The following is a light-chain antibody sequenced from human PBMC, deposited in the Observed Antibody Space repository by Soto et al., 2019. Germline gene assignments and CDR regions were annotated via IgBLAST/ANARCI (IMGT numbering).Light chain of an antibody. CDR3: SSYTISSVV. CDR1: SSDVGGYNS. V-gene: IGLV2-14*01. CDR2: DVS. Sequence: QSALTQPASVSGSLGQSITISCTGTSSDVGGYNSVSWYLQHPGKAPKLMIYDVSNRPSGVSNRFSGSKSGNTASLTISGLQAEDEADYYCSSYTISSVVFGGGTKL. J-gene: IGLJ2*01.